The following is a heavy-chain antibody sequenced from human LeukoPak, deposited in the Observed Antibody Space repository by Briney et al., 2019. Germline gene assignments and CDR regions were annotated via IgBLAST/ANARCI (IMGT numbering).Heavy chain of an antibody. CDR1: GGSISSYY. Sequence: SETLSLTCTVSGGSISSYYWSWIRQPPGKGLEWIGYIYYSGSTNYNPSLKSRVTISLDTSRNQFSQKLSSVTAADTAVYYCARSVATGGNFWGQGTLVTVSS. D-gene: IGHD1-26*01. J-gene: IGHJ4*02. V-gene: IGHV4-59*08. CDR3: ARSVATGGNF. CDR2: IYYSGST.